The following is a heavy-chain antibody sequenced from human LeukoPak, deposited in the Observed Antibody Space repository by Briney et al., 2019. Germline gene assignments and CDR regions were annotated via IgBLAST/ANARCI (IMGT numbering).Heavy chain of an antibody. J-gene: IGHJ4*02. Sequence: SQTLSLTCAISGDSVSSNSAAWNWIRQSPSRGLEWLGRTFYRSKWYNDYVVSLKSRITINPDTSKNQFSLQLNSVTPEDTAVYYCARDISSWNYYFDYWGQGTLVTVSS. V-gene: IGHV6-1*01. D-gene: IGHD6-13*01. CDR3: ARDISSWNYYFDY. CDR1: GDSVSSNSAA. CDR2: TFYRSKWYN.